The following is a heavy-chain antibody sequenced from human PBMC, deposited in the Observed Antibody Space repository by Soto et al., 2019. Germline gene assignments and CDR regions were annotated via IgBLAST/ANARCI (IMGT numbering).Heavy chain of an antibody. J-gene: IGHJ3*02. V-gene: IGHV3-23*01. D-gene: IGHD1-26*01. CDR1: VVTLYISA. Sequence: PGCSMKLSSSSSVVTLYISAMSWCRQDQGKGLEWVSAISGSGGSTYYADSVKGRFTISRDNSKNTLYLQMNSLRAEDTAVYYCAKDRESYYGAFDILGKGSMVTGSS. CDR2: ISGSGGST. CDR3: AKDRESYYGAFDI.